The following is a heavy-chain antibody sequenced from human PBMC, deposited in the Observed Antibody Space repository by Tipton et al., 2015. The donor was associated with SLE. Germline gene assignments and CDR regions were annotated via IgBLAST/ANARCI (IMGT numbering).Heavy chain of an antibody. CDR3: AREVASPYYFDY. CDR2: ISSSSSYI. J-gene: IGHJ4*02. D-gene: IGHD2-15*01. Sequence: SLRLSCAASGFTFSSYSMNWVRQAPGEGLGWVSSISSSSSYIYYADSVKGRFTISRDNAKNSLYLQMNSLRAEDTAVYYCAREVASPYYFDYWGQGTLVTVSS. CDR1: GFTFSSYS. V-gene: IGHV3-21*01.